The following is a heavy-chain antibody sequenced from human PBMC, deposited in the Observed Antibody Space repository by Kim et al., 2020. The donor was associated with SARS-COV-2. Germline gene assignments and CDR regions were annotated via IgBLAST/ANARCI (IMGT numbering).Heavy chain of an antibody. Sequence: SETLSLTCTVSDGSISTYYWRWIRQPPGKGLEYIGCIYNSGTTNYNSSLKSRVTISVDTSKNQVSLRLSSMTAADTAVYYCARRGYFDYWGQGTLVTVSS. CDR2: IYNSGTT. V-gene: IGHV4-59*13. CDR1: DGSISTYY. CDR3: ARRGYFDY. D-gene: IGHD3-10*01. J-gene: IGHJ4*02.